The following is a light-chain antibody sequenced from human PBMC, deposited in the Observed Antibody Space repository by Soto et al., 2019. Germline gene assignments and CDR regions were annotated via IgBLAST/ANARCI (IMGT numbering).Light chain of an antibody. CDR2: AAS. CDR3: QQSYSTPWT. CDR1: QSLSSY. J-gene: IGKJ1*01. Sequence: DIQMTQSPSSLSASVGDRVTITCRASQSLSSYLNWYQQKPGKAPKLLIYAASSLQSGVPSRFSGSGSGTDFTLTISSLQPEDFATYYCQQSYSTPWTFGQGTKV. V-gene: IGKV1-39*01.